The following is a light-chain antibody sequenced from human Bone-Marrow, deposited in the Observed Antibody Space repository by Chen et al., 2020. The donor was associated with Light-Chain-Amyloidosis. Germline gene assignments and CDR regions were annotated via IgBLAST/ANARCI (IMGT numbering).Light chain of an antibody. CDR3: YSAADNNVV. CDR2: QDS. J-gene: IGLJ2*01. V-gene: IGLV3-27*01. Sequence: SYALTQPPSVPVSPGQTPRFTRSGDVLAKKYARWFQQKPGQAPVLVIYQDSERPAGIPERFSGSSSGTTVTLTISGAQVEDEADYYCYSAADNNVVFGGGTKLTVL. CDR1: VLAKKY.